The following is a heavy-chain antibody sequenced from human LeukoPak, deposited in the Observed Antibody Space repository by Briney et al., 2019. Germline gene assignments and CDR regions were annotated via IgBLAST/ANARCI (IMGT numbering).Heavy chain of an antibody. D-gene: IGHD5-12*01. CDR1: GGSISSGSYY. CDR2: IHYSGST. V-gene: IGHV4-39*01. CDR3: ARVANGWFDP. J-gene: IGHJ5*02. Sequence: SETLSLTCTVSGGSISSGSYYWSWIRQPPGKGLEWIGSIHYSGSTYYNPSLKSRVTISVDTSKNQFSLKLSSVTAADTAVYYCARVANGWFDPWGQGTLVTVSS.